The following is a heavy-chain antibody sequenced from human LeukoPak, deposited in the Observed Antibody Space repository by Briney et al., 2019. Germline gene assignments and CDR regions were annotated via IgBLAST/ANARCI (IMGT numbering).Heavy chain of an antibody. CDR1: GFTFSSYW. CDR2: IKQDGSEK. D-gene: IGHD6-19*01. CDR3: AKEGVIAVADDYYYYYMDV. V-gene: IGHV3-7*03. Sequence: GGSLRLSCAASGFTFSSYWMSWVRQAPGKGLEWVANIKQDGSEKYYVDSVKGQFTISRDNAKNSLYLQMNSLRAEDTAVYYCAKEGVIAVADDYYYYYMDVWGKGTTVTVSS. J-gene: IGHJ6*03.